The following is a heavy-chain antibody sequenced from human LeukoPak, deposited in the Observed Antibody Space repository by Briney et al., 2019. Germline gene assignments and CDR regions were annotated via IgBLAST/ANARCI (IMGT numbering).Heavy chain of an antibody. CDR1: GGAFRGYY. CDR2: NTHTGST. CDR3: ARGPAYDYGGNGCFDY. J-gene: IGHJ4*02. Sequence: SETLSLTGAVHGGAFRGYYWSWLRQPPGKGQQWLGENTHTGSTHSNPSLKSRDTISVETSKERWSPRLCAVADADTAVNCCARGPAYDYGGNGCFDYWGQGTLVTVSS. D-gene: IGHD4-23*01. V-gene: IGHV4-34*01.